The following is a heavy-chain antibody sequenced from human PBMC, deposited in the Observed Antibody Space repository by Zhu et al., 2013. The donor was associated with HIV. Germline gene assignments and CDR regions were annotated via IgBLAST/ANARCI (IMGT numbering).Heavy chain of an antibody. CDR1: GFTFSTCG. V-gene: IGHV3-30*03. CDR2: ISFDGSHQ. Sequence: QVQLVESGGGVVQPGRSLRLSCAASGFTFSTCGMHWVRQAPGKGLEWVAVISFDGSHQYYADSVKGRFIISRDNSKNTLFLQINSLRPEDTAVYFCARDERSGTSNYYFYAMDVWGQGTTVTVSS. J-gene: IGHJ6*02. CDR3: ARDERSGTSNYYFYAMDV. D-gene: IGHD5-12*01.